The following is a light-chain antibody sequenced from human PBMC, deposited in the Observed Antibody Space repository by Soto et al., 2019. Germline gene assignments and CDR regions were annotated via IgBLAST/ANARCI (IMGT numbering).Light chain of an antibody. CDR2: DAS. V-gene: IGKV3-15*01. CDR1: QSAISN. J-gene: IGKJ4*01. Sequence: EIVITQAPRTLFVSPRGRVPPSCRASQSAISNLAWYQQKPGQTPRLLIYDASTRATDIPARFSGSGSGTDFTLTISSLLSEDFAVYYCHQYYKWPLTFGGGTKVDIK. CDR3: HQYYKWPLT.